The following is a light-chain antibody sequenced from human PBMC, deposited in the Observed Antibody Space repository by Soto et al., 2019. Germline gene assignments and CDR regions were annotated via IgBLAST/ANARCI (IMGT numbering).Light chain of an antibody. V-gene: IGKV3-20*01. J-gene: IGKJ1*01. Sequence: TQSPATLSVTSGARAPMSCRASQSVSILLAWYQQKPGQAPRLLIYGASNRATGIPDRFSGSGSGTDFTLTISRLEPEDFAVYYCQQYGSSGTFGQGTKVDIK. CDR1: QSVSIL. CDR2: GAS. CDR3: QQYGSSGT.